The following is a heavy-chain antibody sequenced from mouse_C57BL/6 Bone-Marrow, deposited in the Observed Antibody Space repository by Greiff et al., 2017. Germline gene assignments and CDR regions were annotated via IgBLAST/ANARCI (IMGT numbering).Heavy chain of an antibody. CDR2: INPSSGYT. V-gene: IGHV1-4*01. J-gene: IGHJ3*01. CDR1: GYTFTSYT. D-gene: IGHD1-1*01. Sequence: QVQLQQPGAELARPGASVKMSCKASGYTFTSYTMHWVKQRPGQGLEWIGYINPSSGYTKYNQKFKDKATLTADKSSSTAYMQLSSLTSEDSAVYYCASSRSPAWFAYWGQGTLVTVSA. CDR3: ASSRSPAWFAY.